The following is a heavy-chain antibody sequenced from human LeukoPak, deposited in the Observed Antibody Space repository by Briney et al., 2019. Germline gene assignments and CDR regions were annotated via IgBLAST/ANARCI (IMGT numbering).Heavy chain of an antibody. CDR3: ARYVPHDYYFDF. J-gene: IGHJ4*02. V-gene: IGHV4-39*07. CDR1: GGSISSSSYY. CDR2: IYYSGST. D-gene: IGHD2-21*02. Sequence: SETLSLTCTVSGGSISSSSYYWGWIRQPPGKGLEWIGSIYYSGSTYYNPSLKSRVTISVDTSKNQLFLKLSSVTAADTAVYYCARYVPHDYYFDFWGQGTLVTVSS.